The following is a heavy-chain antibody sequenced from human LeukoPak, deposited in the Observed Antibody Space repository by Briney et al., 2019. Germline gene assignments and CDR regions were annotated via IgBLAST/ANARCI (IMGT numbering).Heavy chain of an antibody. J-gene: IGHJ4*03. CDR2: IYYSGTT. V-gene: IGHV4-59*01. Sequence: SETVTLTCTVSGGSISNYYWSWIRQPPGKGLEWIGYIYYSGTTNYNPSLKSRVTISVDTSKNQLSLKLSSVTAADTAVYYCARGSAWYPYWGHGTLGTVSS. CDR1: GGSISNYY. CDR3: ARGSAWYPY. D-gene: IGHD6-19*01.